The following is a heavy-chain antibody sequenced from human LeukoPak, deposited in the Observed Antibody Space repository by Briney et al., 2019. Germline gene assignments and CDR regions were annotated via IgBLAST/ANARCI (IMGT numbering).Heavy chain of an antibody. J-gene: IGHJ6*03. CDR2: IYYTGTT. Sequence: SETPSLTCTVSGGSISSGSYYWGWVRQPPGKGLEWIGRIYYTGTTHYNPSLKSRVTISIDTSKKQFSLNLSSVTAADTAVYYCARNVAPYIYGIYFYYYYMDVWGKGTTVTVSS. D-gene: IGHD5-18*01. CDR1: GGSISSGSYY. V-gene: IGHV4-39*01. CDR3: ARNVAPYIYGIYFYYYYMDV.